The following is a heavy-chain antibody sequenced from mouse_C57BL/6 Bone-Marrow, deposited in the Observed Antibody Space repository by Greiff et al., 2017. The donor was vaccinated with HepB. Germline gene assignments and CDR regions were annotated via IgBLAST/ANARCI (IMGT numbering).Heavy chain of an antibody. CDR2: IRSKSNNYAT. D-gene: IGHD1-1*01. CDR1: GFSFNTYA. Sequence: DAGGGLVQPKGSLKLSCAASGFSFNTYAMNWVRQAPGKGLEWVARIRSKSNNYATYYADSVKDRFTISRDDSESMLYLQMNNLKTEDTAMYYCVRHLLYGSSYDYAMDYWGQGTSVTVSS. J-gene: IGHJ4*01. CDR3: VRHLLYGSSYDYAMDY. V-gene: IGHV10-1*01.